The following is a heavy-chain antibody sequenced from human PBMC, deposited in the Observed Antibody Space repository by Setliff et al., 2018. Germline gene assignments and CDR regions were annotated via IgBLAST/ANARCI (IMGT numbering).Heavy chain of an antibody. D-gene: IGHD1-26*01. Sequence: ATVKVSCKASGYTFTSYAMNWVRQAPGQGLEWMGWINTNTGNPTYAQGFTGRFVFSLDTSVSTAYLQISSLKAEDTAVYYCARDEPSNSGSSPLADYWGQGTLVTAPQ. CDR2: INTNTGNP. J-gene: IGHJ4*02. V-gene: IGHV7-4-1*02. CDR3: ARDEPSNSGSSPLADY. CDR1: GYTFTSYA.